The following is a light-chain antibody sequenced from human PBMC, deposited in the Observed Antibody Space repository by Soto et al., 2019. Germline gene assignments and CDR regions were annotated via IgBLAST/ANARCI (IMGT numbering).Light chain of an antibody. J-gene: IGLJ2*01. CDR2: DVN. Sequence: QSVLTQPRSVSGSPGQSVTLSCTGTSSDVGGYHYVSWYQHHPGKAPKIIIYDVNKRPSGVPDRFSGSKSGNTASLTISGLQAEDEADYHCSSYAGINTLVFGGGTKLTVL. CDR1: SSDVGGYHY. CDR3: SSYAGINTLV. V-gene: IGLV2-11*01.